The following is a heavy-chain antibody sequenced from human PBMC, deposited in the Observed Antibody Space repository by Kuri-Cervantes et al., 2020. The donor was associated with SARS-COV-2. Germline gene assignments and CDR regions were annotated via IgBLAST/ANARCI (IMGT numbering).Heavy chain of an antibody. CDR3: AKDRAGVHDF. D-gene: IGHD2-21*01. V-gene: IGHV3-30*18. CDR1: GFNFSTTD. CDR2: ISSDGKNK. J-gene: IGHJ4*02. Sequence: GGSLRLSCVASGFNFSTTDMHWVRQAPGQGLEWVTFISSDGKNKKCMASGKGRFTISRGNSQNTLYLQMKSLRDEDTAIYYCAKDRAGVHDFWGQGTLVTVSS.